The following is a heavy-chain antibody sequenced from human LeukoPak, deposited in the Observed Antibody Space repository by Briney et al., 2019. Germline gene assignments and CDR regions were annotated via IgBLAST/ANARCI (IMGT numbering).Heavy chain of an antibody. Sequence: GGSLRLSCAASGFTFSSYAMHWVRQAPEKGLEYVSAISSNGGSTYYANSVKGRFTISRDNSKNTLYLQMGSLRAEDMAVYYCARTKYSIAVAGPFDYWGQGTLVTVSS. CDR3: ARTKYSIAVAGPFDY. CDR1: GFTFSSYA. J-gene: IGHJ4*02. D-gene: IGHD6-19*01. CDR2: ISSNGGST. V-gene: IGHV3-64*01.